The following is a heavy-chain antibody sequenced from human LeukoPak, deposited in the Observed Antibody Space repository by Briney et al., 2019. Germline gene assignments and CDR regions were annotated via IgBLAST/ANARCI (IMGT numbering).Heavy chain of an antibody. D-gene: IGHD5-12*01. V-gene: IGHV4-59*01. Sequence: SETLSLTCTVSGASISGYYWSWIRQPPGKVLEWIGYIYYSGSTNYNPAFKSRVTMSVDTSKNQFSLKLNSMTAADTAVYYCARDSSLEGGYGSEAESDYWGQGTLVTVSS. J-gene: IGHJ4*02. CDR3: ARDSSLEGGYGSEAESDY. CDR1: GASISGYY. CDR2: IYYSGST.